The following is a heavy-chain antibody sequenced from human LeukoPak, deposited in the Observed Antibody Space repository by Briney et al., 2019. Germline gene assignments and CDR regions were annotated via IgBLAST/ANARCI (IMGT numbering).Heavy chain of an antibody. V-gene: IGHV3-48*04. CDR1: GFTFSSYS. J-gene: IGHJ6*02. CDR3: ARVGYCSGGSCAAIYYYYGMDV. D-gene: IGHD2-15*01. CDR2: ISSSSSTI. Sequence: PGGSLRLSCAASGFTFSSYSMNWVRQAPGKGLEWVSYISSSSSTIYYADSVKGRFTISRDNAKNSLYLQMNSLRAEDTAVYYCARVGYCSGGSCAAIYYYYGMDVWGQGTTVTVSS.